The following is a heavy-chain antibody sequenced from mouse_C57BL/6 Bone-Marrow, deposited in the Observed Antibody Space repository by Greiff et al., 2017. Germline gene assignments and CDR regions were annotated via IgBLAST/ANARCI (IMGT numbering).Heavy chain of an antibody. J-gene: IGHJ1*03. V-gene: IGHV5-9*01. CDR3: ARHYYGSRGWYFDV. CDR1: GFTFSSYT. Sequence: EVMLVESGGGLVKPGGSLKLSCAASGFTFSSYTMSWVRQTPEKRLEWVATISGGGGNTYYPDSVKGRFTISRDNAKNTLYLQMSSRRSEDTALYYCARHYYGSRGWYFDVWGTGTTVTVSS. CDR2: ISGGGGNT. D-gene: IGHD1-1*01.